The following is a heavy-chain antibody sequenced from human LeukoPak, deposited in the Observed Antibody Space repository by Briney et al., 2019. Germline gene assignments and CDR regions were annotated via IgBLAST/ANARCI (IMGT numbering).Heavy chain of an antibody. D-gene: IGHD2-2*01. Sequence: GASVKVSCKASGYTFTSYYMHWVRQAPGQGLEWMGIINPSGGSTSYAQKFQGRVTMTRDTSTSTVYMELSSLRSEDTAVYYCARDRGGGIVVVPAAISSWFDPWGQGTLVTVSS. J-gene: IGHJ5*02. CDR1: GYTFTSYY. CDR3: ARDRGGGIVVVPAAISSWFDP. V-gene: IGHV1-46*01. CDR2: INPSGGST.